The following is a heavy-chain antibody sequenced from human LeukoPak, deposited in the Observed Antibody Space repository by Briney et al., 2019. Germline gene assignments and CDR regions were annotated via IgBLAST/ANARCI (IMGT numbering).Heavy chain of an antibody. J-gene: IGHJ4*02. V-gene: IGHV4-59*01. CDR2: IYYTGST. Sequence: SETLSLTCTVSGGSISSYYWGWIRQPPGQGLEWIGYIYYTGSTNYNPSLKSRVTISVDTSKNQFSLRLSSVTAADTAVYYCASQYCSGGSCYPLFDYWGQGTLVTVSS. CDR1: GGSISSYY. CDR3: ASQYCSGGSCYPLFDY. D-gene: IGHD2-15*01.